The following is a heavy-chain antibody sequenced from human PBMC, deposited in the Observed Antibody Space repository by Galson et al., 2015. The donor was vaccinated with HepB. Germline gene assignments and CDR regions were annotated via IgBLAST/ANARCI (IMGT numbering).Heavy chain of an antibody. Sequence: SLRLSCAASGFTFSSYAMHWVRQAPGKGLEWVAVISYDGSNKYYADSVKGRFAISRDNSKNTLYLQMNSLRAEDTAVYYCARAYDILTADAFDIWGQGTMVTVSS. CDR1: GFTFSSYA. CDR3: ARAYDILTADAFDI. J-gene: IGHJ3*02. D-gene: IGHD3-9*01. CDR2: ISYDGSNK. V-gene: IGHV3-30*09.